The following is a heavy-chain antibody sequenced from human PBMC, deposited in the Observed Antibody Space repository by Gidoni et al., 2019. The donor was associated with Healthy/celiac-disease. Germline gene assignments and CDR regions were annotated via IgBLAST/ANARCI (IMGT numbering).Heavy chain of an antibody. CDR2: IRSKAYGGTT. D-gene: IGHD6-13*01. CDR1: GFTFGDYA. V-gene: IGHV3-49*03. J-gene: IGHJ4*02. Sequence: EVQLVESGGGLVQPGRSLRLSCTASGFTFGDYAMSWFRQAPGKGLGWVGFIRSKAYGGTTEYAASVKGRFTISRDDSKSIAYLQMNSLKTEDTAVYYCTRVRHSSSWYAIDYWGQGTLVTVSS. CDR3: TRVRHSSSWYAIDY.